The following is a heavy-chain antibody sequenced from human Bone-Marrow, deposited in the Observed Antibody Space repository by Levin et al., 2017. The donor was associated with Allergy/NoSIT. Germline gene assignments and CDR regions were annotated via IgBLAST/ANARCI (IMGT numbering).Heavy chain of an antibody. Sequence: GGSLRLSCAASGFTFSSYAMHWVRQAPGKGLEWVAVISYDGSNKYYADSVKGRFTISRDNSKNTLYLQMNSLRAEDTAVYYCASVVGYSSSSLGYYYYGMDVWGQGTTVTVSS. D-gene: IGHD6-6*01. J-gene: IGHJ6*02. CDR2: ISYDGSNK. CDR1: GFTFSSYA. CDR3: ASVVGYSSSSLGYYYYGMDV. V-gene: IGHV3-30-3*01.